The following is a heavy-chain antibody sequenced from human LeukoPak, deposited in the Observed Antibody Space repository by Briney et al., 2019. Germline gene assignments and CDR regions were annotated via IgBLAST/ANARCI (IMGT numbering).Heavy chain of an antibody. D-gene: IGHD2-21*02. J-gene: IGHJ3*02. CDR1: GYTFTSYG. CDR2: ISAYNGNT. CDR3: ARDTHIVVVTTSGAFDI. V-gene: IGHV1-18*01. Sequence: GASVKVSCKASGYTFTSYGISWVRQAPGQGLEWMGWISAYNGNTNYAQNLQGRVTMTTDTSTSTAYMELSSLRSEDTAVYYCARDTHIVVVTTSGAFDIWGQGTMVTVSS.